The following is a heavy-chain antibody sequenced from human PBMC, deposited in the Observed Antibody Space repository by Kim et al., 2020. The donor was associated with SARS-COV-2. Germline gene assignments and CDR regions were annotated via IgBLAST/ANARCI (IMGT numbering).Heavy chain of an antibody. Sequence: GGSLRLSCAASGFTFSSYEMNWVRQAPGKGLEWVSYISSSGSTKYYEDSVKGRFTISRDNAKNSLYLQMNSLRAEDTAVYYCARARVGKGMDDYWGEGTLVTVSS. CDR3: ARARVGKGMDDY. V-gene: IGHV3-48*03. D-gene: IGHD7-27*01. CDR1: GFTFSSYE. J-gene: IGHJ4*02. CDR2: ISSSGSTK.